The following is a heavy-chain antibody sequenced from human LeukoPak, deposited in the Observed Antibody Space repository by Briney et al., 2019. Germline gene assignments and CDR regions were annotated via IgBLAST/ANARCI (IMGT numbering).Heavy chain of an antibody. Sequence: GESLKISCKGSGYSFTNYWIGWVRQMPGKGLECMGIIYPGDSDTRYSPSFQGQVTISVDKSTSTAYLQWSSRKASDTAMYYCAREGGLGYFYGAYSDWGQATLVTVSS. CDR2: IYPGDSDT. J-gene: IGHJ4*02. CDR3: AREGGLGYFYGAYSD. V-gene: IGHV5-51*01. D-gene: IGHD4/OR15-4a*01. CDR1: GYSFTNYW.